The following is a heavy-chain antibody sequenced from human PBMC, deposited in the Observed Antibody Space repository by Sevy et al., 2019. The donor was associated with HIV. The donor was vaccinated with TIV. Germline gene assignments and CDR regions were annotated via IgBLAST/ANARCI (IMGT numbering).Heavy chain of an antibody. J-gene: IGHJ3*02. V-gene: IGHV3-30-3*01. Sequence: GGSLRLSCAASGFTFSSYAMHWVRQAPGKGLEWGAVISYDGSNKYYADSVKGRFTISRDNSKNTLYLQMNSLRAEDTAVYYCAVVAARAYDAFDIWGQGTMVTVSS. D-gene: IGHD2-15*01. CDR1: GFTFSSYA. CDR3: AVVAARAYDAFDI. CDR2: ISYDGSNK.